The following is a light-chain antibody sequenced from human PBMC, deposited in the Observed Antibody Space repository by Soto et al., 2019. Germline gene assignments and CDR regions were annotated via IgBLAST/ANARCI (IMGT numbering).Light chain of an antibody. CDR3: QQYQNWPPT. Sequence: EGVRTQSQDTLSVSPGERATLSFMASQSVSSNLAWYQQKPGQAPRLFIYGASTRATGIPAKFNGSGFGTEFTLSISSLQSEDFAVYYCQQYQNWPPTFGQGAKVDIK. CDR2: GAS. J-gene: IGKJ1*01. V-gene: IGKV3-15*01. CDR1: QSVSSN.